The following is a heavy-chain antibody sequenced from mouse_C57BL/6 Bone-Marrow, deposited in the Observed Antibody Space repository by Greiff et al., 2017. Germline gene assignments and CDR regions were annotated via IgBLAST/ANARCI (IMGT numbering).Heavy chain of an antibody. CDR3: ARGDYDRGYYYAMDY. CDR2: IYPGDGAT. Sequence: VQLQQSGPELVKPGASVKISCKASGYAFSSSWMNWVKQRPGKGLEWIGRIYPGDGATNYNGKFKGKATLTADKSSSTAYMQLSSLTSEDSAVYFCARGDYDRGYYYAMDYWGQGTSVTVSS. D-gene: IGHD2-4*01. CDR1: GYAFSSSW. V-gene: IGHV1-82*01. J-gene: IGHJ4*01.